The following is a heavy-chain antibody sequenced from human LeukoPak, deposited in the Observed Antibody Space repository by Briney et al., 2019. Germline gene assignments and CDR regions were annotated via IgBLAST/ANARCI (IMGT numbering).Heavy chain of an antibody. Sequence: NPSETLSLTCTVSGGSISSYYWRWIRQPAGKGLEWIGRIYTSGSTNYNPSLKSRVTMSVDTSKNQFSLKLSSVTAADTAVYYCARVYDSSGYYLFDYWGQGTLVTVSS. D-gene: IGHD3-22*01. CDR1: GGSISSYY. CDR3: ARVYDSSGYYLFDY. V-gene: IGHV4-4*07. J-gene: IGHJ4*02. CDR2: IYTSGST.